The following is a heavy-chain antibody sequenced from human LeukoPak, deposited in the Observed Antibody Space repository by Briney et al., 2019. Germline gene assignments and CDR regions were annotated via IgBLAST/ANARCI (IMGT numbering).Heavy chain of an antibody. D-gene: IGHD3-10*01. Sequence: GGSLRLSCAASGFTFSSYAMHWVRQAPGKGLEWVALISYDGSNEYYADSVKGRFTISRDNSKNTLSLQMNRLRAEDTAVYYCAKDQWWFGELHAFDIWGQGTMVTVSS. J-gene: IGHJ3*02. V-gene: IGHV3-30*04. CDR2: ISYDGSNE. CDR3: AKDQWWFGELHAFDI. CDR1: GFTFSSYA.